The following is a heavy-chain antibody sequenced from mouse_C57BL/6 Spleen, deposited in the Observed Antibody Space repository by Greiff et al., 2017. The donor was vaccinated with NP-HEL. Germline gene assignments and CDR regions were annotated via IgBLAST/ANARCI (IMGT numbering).Heavy chain of an antibody. V-gene: IGHV1-50*01. CDR3: ARWPGTAQATDY. D-gene: IGHD3-2*02. CDR2: IDPSDSYT. CDR1: GYTFTSYW. Sequence: QVQLQQPGAELVKPGASVKLSCKASGYTFTSYWMQWVKQRPGQGLEWIGEIDPSDSYTNYNQKFKGKATLTVDTSSSTAYMQLSSLTSEDSAVYYCARWPGTAQATDYWGQGTTLTVSS. J-gene: IGHJ2*01.